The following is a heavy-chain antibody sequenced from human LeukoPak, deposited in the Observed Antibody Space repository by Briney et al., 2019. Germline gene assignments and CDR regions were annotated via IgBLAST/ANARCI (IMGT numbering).Heavy chain of an antibody. Sequence: SQTLSLTCTVSGGSISSSSYYWGWIRQPPGKGLEWIGSIYYSGSTYYNPSLKSRVTISVDTSKNQFSLKLSSVTAADTAVYYCARGSRIPTSFPLHWGQGTLVTVSS. D-gene: IGHD2-21*01. CDR3: ARGSRIPTSFPLH. V-gene: IGHV4-39*07. CDR1: GGSISSSSYY. J-gene: IGHJ4*02. CDR2: IYYSGST.